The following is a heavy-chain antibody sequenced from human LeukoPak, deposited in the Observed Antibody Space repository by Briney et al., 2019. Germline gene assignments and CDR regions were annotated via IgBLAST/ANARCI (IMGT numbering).Heavy chain of an antibody. CDR3: ARGQTVGATALDY. CDR1: GGSLNNYY. V-gene: IGHV4-4*07. D-gene: IGHD1-26*01. J-gene: IGHJ4*02. CDR2: MYTTGSS. Sequence: SETLSLTCTVSGGSLNNYYWSWIRQPAGKGLEFIGRMYTTGSSTYNPSLESRVTLSLDTSKNQFSLKLASVTAADTAVYYCARGQTVGATALDYWGRGTLITVSS.